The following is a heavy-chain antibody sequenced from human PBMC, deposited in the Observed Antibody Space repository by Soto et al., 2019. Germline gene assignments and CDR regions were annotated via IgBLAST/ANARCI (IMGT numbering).Heavy chain of an antibody. CDR2: ISGSGGST. CDR1: GFTFSSYA. Sequence: EVQLLESGGGLVQPGGSLRLSCAASGFTFSSYAMSWVRQAPGKGLEWVSAISGSGGSTYYADSVKGRFTISRDNSKHTLYLQMNSLRAEDTAVYYCANAMRLDWYFDLWGRGTLVTVSS. CDR3: ANAMRLDWYFDL. D-gene: IGHD2-2*01. J-gene: IGHJ2*01. V-gene: IGHV3-23*01.